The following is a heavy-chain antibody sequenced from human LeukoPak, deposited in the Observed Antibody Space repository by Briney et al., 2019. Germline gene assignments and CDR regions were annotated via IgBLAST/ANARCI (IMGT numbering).Heavy chain of an antibody. V-gene: IGHV3-48*02. Sequence: PGGSLRLSCAGSGFTFSSYSMSWVRQAPGKGLEWLSYISSSSGTIYHADSVKGRFTISRDNAKNSLYLQMNSLTDEDTAVYYCARVDYFESWGQGTLVTVSS. CDR3: ARVDYFES. J-gene: IGHJ4*02. CDR2: ISSSSGTI. CDR1: GFTFSSYS.